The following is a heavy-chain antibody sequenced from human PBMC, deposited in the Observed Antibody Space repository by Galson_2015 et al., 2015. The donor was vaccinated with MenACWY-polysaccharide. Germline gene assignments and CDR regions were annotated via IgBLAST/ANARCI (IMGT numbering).Heavy chain of an antibody. CDR1: GFTFSSYG. D-gene: IGHD3-22*01. CDR2: ISYDGSNK. J-gene: IGHJ3*02. Sequence: SLRLSCAASGFTFSSYGMHWVRQAPGKGLEWVAVISYDGSNKYYADSAKGRFTISRDNSKNTLYLQMNSLRAEDTAVYYCAKGEVEYYYDSSGYSGTDAFDIWGQGTMVTVSS. CDR3: AKGEVEYYYDSSGYSGTDAFDI. V-gene: IGHV3-30*18.